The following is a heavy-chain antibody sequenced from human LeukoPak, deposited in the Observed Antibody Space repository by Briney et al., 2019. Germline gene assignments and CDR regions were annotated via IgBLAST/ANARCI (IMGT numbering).Heavy chain of an antibody. Sequence: ASVKVSCKASGYTFTSYGISWVRQAPGQGLEWMGWISAYNGNTHYAQKLQGRVTMATDTSTSTAYMELRSLRSDDTAVYYCASSLRMGDYYYYYGMDVWGQGTTVTVSS. CDR1: GYTFTSYG. J-gene: IGHJ6*02. D-gene: IGHD3-16*01. CDR2: ISAYNGNT. V-gene: IGHV1-18*01. CDR3: ASSLRMGDYYYYYGMDV.